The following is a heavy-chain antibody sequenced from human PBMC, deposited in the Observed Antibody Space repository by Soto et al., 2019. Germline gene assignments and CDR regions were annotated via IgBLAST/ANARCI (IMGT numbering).Heavy chain of an antibody. CDR3: ARARNYYDRSGSYY. CDR2: IYHSGST. CDR1: GHSISSGFYY. D-gene: IGHD3-22*01. J-gene: IGHJ4*02. V-gene: IGHV4-38-2*01. Sequence: PSETLSLTCAVSGHSISSGFYYLGWIRQPPGKVLEWIGSIYHSGSTYYNPSLKSRVTMSADTSKKQFSLKLSSVTAADTAVYYCARARNYYDRSGSYYGGQGTLVTVSS.